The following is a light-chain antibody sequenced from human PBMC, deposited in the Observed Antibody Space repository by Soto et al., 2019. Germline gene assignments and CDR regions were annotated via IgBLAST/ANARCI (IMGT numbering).Light chain of an antibody. Sequence: AIQMTQSPSSLSASVGDRVTITCRASQGIRNDLGWYQQKPRKAPKLLIYAASSLQSGVPSRFSGSGSGTDFTLTISSLQPEDFATYYCLPDYNYPRTFGQGTKVEIK. J-gene: IGKJ1*01. CDR1: QGIRND. CDR3: LPDYNYPRT. CDR2: AAS. V-gene: IGKV1-6*01.